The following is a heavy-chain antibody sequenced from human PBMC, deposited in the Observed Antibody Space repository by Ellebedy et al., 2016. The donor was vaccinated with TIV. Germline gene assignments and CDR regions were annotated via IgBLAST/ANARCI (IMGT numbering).Heavy chain of an antibody. CDR3: WRSRPDFWSGYYADS. Sequence: GESLKISCAASGFTFVGFAMNWVRQAPGKGLEWGSFLNSSSSDIYYGAFVKGRFTVSRDNAKKSLYLQMNSLRPEDTGVYYCWRSRPDFWSGYYADSWGQGTLVTVSS. V-gene: IGHV3-21*05. J-gene: IGHJ4*02. CDR1: GFTFVGFA. D-gene: IGHD3-3*01. CDR2: LNSSSSDI.